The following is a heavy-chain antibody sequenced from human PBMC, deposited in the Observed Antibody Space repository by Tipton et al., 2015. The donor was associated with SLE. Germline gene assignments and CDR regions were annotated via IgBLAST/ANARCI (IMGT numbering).Heavy chain of an antibody. D-gene: IGHD6-13*01. Sequence: TLSLTCTVSGGSVSSSGYYWGWIRQPPGKGLEGIGTIRYSGRTYYNPSLKSRFTISLDTSKNQFSQNLSAVTDADTAMYYCARHAADATYYFDYWGQGTLVTVSS. CDR3: ARHAADATYYFDY. V-gene: IGHV4-39*01. J-gene: IGHJ4*02. CDR1: GGSVSSSGYY. CDR2: IRYSGRT.